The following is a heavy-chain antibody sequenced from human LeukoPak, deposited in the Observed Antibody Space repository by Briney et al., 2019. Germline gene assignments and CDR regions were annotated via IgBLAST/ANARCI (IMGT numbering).Heavy chain of an antibody. D-gene: IGHD5-24*01. CDR1: GCTFSRYA. V-gene: IGHV3-23*01. CDR2: ISGSGAST. CDR3: SSEIATIQTDY. Sequence: GGSLTLTCAASGCTFSRYAMSWVRQAPGKGVEGVCAISGSGASTYYADSTKGRFTISRDNSKNTLYLQMNSLTAEDTAIYYCSSEIATIQTDYWGQGTLITVSS. J-gene: IGHJ4*02.